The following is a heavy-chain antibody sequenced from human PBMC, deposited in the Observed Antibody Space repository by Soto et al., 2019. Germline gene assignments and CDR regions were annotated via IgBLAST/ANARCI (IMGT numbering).Heavy chain of an antibody. CDR3: ARGNKGPGHYGPGSQGWYGP. CDR2: IIPITETP. J-gene: IGHJ5*02. D-gene: IGHD3-10*01. V-gene: IGHV1-69*06. Sequence: QVQLVQSGAEVKKPGSSVRVSCKVSGGTFSSHAINWLRQAPGQGLEWMGVIIPITETPNNAEKFQGRVTITADKSTTTVYMELSSLTFYDTAVYFCARGNKGPGHYGPGSQGWYGPWGQGTLVTVSS. CDR1: GGTFSSHA.